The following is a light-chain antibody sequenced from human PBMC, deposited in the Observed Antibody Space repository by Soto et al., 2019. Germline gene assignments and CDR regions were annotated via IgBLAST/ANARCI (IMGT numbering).Light chain of an antibody. CDR3: HQYNSYLYT. J-gene: IGKJ2*01. V-gene: IGKV1-5*01. CDR2: DAS. Sequence: DIQMTQSPSTLSASVGDRVTITCRASQSISSWLAWYQLKPGKAPNPLIYDASSLESGVPTRFSGSAYGTEVTRTIRRLQPHDFATYYCHQYNSYLYTFGQGSKLEIK. CDR1: QSISSW.